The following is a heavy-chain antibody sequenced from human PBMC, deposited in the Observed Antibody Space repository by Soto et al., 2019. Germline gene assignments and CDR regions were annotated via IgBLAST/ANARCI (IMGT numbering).Heavy chain of an antibody. CDR1: GYTFTSYA. V-gene: IGHV1-3*01. D-gene: IGHD3-3*01. Sequence: QVQLVQSGAEVKKPGASVKVSCKASGYTFTSYAMHWVRQAPGQRLEWMGWINAGNGNTKYSQKFQGRVTITRDTSASTAYMELSRLRSEDTAVYYCAGGYDFWSGGAYMDVWGKGTTVTVSS. CDR2: INAGNGNT. CDR3: AGGYDFWSGGAYMDV. J-gene: IGHJ6*03.